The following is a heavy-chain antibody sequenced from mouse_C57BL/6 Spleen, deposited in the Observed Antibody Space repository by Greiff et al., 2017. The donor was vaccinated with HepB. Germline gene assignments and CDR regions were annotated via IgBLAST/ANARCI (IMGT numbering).Heavy chain of an antibody. J-gene: IGHJ4*01. Sequence: VQLQQPGAELVKPGASVKLSCKASGYTFTSYWMHWVKQRPGQGLEWIGMIHPNSGSTNYNEKFKSKATLTVDKSSSTAYMQLSSLTSEDSAVYYCARGGLLLRSMDYWGQGTSVTVSS. CDR3: ARGGLLLRSMDY. V-gene: IGHV1-64*01. CDR2: IHPNSGST. CDR1: GYTFTSYW. D-gene: IGHD1-1*01.